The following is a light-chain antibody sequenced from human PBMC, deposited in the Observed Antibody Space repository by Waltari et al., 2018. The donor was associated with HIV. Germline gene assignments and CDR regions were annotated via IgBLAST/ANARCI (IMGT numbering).Light chain of an antibody. CDR1: SSDVGNYNL. V-gene: IGLV2-23*01. CDR3: SSYGGSSIWL. CDR2: EAI. Sequence: QSALTQPASVSGSPGQSLTISCTGTSSDVGNYNLVSWYQQHPGKAPKLIIYEAIKRPSGVSDRISGSKSASTASLTISGLQADDEADYFCSSYGGSSIWLFGGGTKLTVL. J-gene: IGLJ2*01.